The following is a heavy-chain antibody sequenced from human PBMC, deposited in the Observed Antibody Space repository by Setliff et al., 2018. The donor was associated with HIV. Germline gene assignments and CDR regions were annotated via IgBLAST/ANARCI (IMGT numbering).Heavy chain of an antibody. CDR3: ARDPGITAAGTEYFDS. CDR2: INHSGST. CDR1: GGSFSGYY. J-gene: IGHJ4*02. D-gene: IGHD6-13*01. Sequence: SETLSLTCAVYGGSFSGYYWTWIRQPPGKGLEWIGEINHSGSTNYNPSFKRRLTISVDTSKNQFSLKLSSVTAADTAIYYCARDPGITAAGTEYFDSWGQGILVTVSS. V-gene: IGHV4-34*01.